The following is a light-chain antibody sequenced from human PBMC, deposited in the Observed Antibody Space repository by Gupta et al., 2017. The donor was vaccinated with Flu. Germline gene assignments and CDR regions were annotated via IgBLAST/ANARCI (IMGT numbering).Light chain of an antibody. CDR1: QNIGNS. Sequence: EIVLTHSPDFQSVTPKEKVTITCRASQNIGNSLHWYQQKPKQSPKLLIKSASQYCSGVPSRFSGSGSLTDFTLTIKVLDPEHAATYCCQQTSSLPYTSGQGTKLEIK. V-gene: IGKV6-21*01. J-gene: IGKJ2*01. CDR2: SAS. CDR3: QQTSSLPYT.